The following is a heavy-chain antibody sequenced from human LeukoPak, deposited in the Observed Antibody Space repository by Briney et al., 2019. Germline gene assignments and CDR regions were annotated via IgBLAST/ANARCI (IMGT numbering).Heavy chain of an antibody. D-gene: IGHD2/OR15-2a*01. CDR2: IIPVFGTA. Sequence: SVKVSCKASGGTFSSYAISWVRQAPGQGLEWMGRIIPVFGTANYAQKFQGRVTITTDESTSTAYMELSSLRSEDTAVCYCASRTLSARPIRGDYWGQGTLVTVSS. J-gene: IGHJ4*02. CDR1: GGTFSSYA. CDR3: ASRTLSARPIRGDY. V-gene: IGHV1-69*05.